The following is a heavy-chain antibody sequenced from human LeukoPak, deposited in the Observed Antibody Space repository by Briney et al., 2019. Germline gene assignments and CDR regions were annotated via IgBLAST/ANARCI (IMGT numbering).Heavy chain of an antibody. CDR2: IYYSGST. Sequence: SETLSLTCTVSGGSISSSSYYWGWIRQPPGKGLEWIGSIYYSGSTYYNPSLKSRVTISVDTSKNQFSLKLSSVTAADTAVYYCARLNTGGYGDQASIDWGQGTLVTVSS. D-gene: IGHD4-17*01. CDR1: GGSISSSSYY. J-gene: IGHJ4*02. V-gene: IGHV4-39*01. CDR3: ARLNTGGYGDQASID.